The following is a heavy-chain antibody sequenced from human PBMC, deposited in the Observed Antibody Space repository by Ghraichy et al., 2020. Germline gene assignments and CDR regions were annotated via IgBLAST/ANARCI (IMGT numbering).Heavy chain of an antibody. Sequence: SETLSLTCTVSGGSISSYYWSWIRQPPGKGLEWIGYIYYSGSTNYNPSLKSRVTISVDTSKNQFSLKLSSVTAADTAVYYCARFHSSSSVDPYYYYMDVWGKGTTVTVSS. V-gene: IGHV4-59*08. CDR1: GGSISSYY. CDR3: ARFHSSSSVDPYYYYMDV. J-gene: IGHJ6*03. D-gene: IGHD6-6*01. CDR2: IYYSGST.